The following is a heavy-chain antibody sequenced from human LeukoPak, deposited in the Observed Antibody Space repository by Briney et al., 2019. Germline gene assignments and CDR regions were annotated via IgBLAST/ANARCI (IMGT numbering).Heavy chain of an antibody. V-gene: IGHV3-23*01. CDR1: GFTFSNYA. Sequence: GGSLRLSCAASGFTFSNYAMSWVRQAPGKGLEWVSAISGSGGETHYAESVKGRFTISRDNSKNTLYMQMNSLRAEDTALYYCAKENPHNDYWGQGTLVTVSS. J-gene: IGHJ4*02. CDR2: ISGSGGET. CDR3: AKENPHNDY.